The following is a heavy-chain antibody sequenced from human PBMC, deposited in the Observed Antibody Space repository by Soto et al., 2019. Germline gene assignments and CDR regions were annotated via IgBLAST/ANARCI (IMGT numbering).Heavy chain of an antibody. Sequence: QVQLIQSEAEVKKPGSSVRVSCTASGGIFGSHGFSWVRQAPGQRLEWGGGFIPIFRTLTYTEKFQARVRIAADESTNTVYLDLSSLTSEDTDVYYCVRDRRISYSDPHDEYVASDYEVWGRGTMVSVSS. CDR1: GGIFGSHG. V-gene: IGHV1-69*01. D-gene: IGHD3-16*01. CDR3: VRDRRISYSDPHDEYVASDYEV. CDR2: FIPIFRTL. J-gene: IGHJ3*01.